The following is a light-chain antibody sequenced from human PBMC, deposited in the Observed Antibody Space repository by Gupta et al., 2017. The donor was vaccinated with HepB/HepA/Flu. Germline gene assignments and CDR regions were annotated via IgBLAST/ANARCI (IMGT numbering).Light chain of an antibody. J-gene: IGLJ2*01. CDR3: AAWDDSLSGRV. Sequence: QSVLTQPPSASGPPGQRATISSSGSSSNIGSNYVYWYQQLPGTAPKLLIYRNNQRPSGGPDRFSGSKSGTSAALAISGLRSEDEADYYCAAWDDSLSGRVFGGGTKLTVL. V-gene: IGLV1-47*01. CDR1: SSNIGSNY. CDR2: RNN.